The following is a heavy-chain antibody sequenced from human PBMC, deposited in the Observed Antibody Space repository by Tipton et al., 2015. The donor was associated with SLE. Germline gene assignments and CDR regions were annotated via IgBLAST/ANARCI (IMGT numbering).Heavy chain of an antibody. V-gene: IGHV4-61*02. CDR1: GGSISSGSYY. D-gene: IGHD2-2*01. CDR3: ARESTPVDV. CDR2: IYTSGST. J-gene: IGHJ6*04. Sequence: TLSLTCTVSGGSISSGSYYWSWIRQPAGKGLEWIGRIYTSGSTNYDPPLQSRVPISVDTSKNQFSLKLRSVTAADTAVYYCARESTPVDVWGKGTTVTVSS.